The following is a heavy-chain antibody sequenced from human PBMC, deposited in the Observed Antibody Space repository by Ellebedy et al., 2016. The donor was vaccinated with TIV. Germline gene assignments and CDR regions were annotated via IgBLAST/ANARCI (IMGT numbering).Heavy chain of an antibody. CDR2: ISGSGGSP. CDR3: AKDGILTGYYLY. CDR1: GFTFSSYA. J-gene: IGHJ4*02. Sequence: GESLKISCAASGFTFSSYAMSWVRQAPGKGLEWVSAISGSGGSPSYADSVKGRFTISRDNSKNTLYLQINSLRAEDTAVYYCAKDGILTGYYLYWGQGTLVTVSS. D-gene: IGHD3-9*01. V-gene: IGHV3-23*01.